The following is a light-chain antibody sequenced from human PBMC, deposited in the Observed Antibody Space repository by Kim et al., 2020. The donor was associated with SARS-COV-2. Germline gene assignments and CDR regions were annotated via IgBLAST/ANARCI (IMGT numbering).Light chain of an antibody. Sequence: GQRVTISCSGSNSNIGRNTLNWYQQLPGTAPKLLLYSNNQRPSGVPDRFSGSKSGTSASLAISGLQSEDEADYYCAAWDDSLNGPVFGGGTQLTVL. CDR1: NSNIGRNT. J-gene: IGLJ3*02. CDR2: SNN. CDR3: AAWDDSLNGPV. V-gene: IGLV1-44*01.